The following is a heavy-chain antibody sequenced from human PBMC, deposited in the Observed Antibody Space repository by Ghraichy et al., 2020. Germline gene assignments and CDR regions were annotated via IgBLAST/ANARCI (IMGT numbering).Heavy chain of an antibody. J-gene: IGHJ6*02. CDR1: GGSVSSNSAA. Sequence: SQTLSLTCAISGGSVSSNSAAWYWIRQSPSRGLEWIGRTYYRSKWYNDYAVSVKSRITINPDTSKNQFSLQLNSVTPEDTAVYYCARDSEGGYDRQNYYYYGMVVWGQGTTVTVS. D-gene: IGHD5-12*01. CDR2: TYYRSKWYN. V-gene: IGHV6-1*01. CDR3: ARDSEGGYDRQNYYYYGMVV.